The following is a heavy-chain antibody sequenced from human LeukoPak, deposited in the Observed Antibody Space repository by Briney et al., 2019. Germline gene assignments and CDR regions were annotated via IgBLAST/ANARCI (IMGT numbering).Heavy chain of an antibody. D-gene: IGHD3-16*01. CDR1: GFTFDDYA. V-gene: IGHV3-43D*03. CDR2: ISWDGGST. Sequence: GGSLRLSCAASGFTFDDYAMHWVRQAPGKGLEWVSLISWDGGSTYYADSVKGRFTISRDNSKNSLYLQMNSLRAEDTALYYCAKDRGRSYYYMDVWGKGTTVTVSS. J-gene: IGHJ6*03. CDR3: AKDRGRSYYYMDV.